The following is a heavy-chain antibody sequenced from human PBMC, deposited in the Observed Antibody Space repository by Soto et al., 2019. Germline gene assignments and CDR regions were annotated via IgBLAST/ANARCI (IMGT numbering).Heavy chain of an antibody. V-gene: IGHV3-33*01. D-gene: IGHD5-18*01. CDR1: GFTFSSYG. CDR3: ARGPPNTAMGLGTDY. J-gene: IGHJ4*02. Sequence: LRLSCAASGFTFSSYGMHWVRQAPGKGLEWVAVIWYDGSNKYYADSVKGRFTISRDNSKNTLYLQMNSLRAEDTAVYYCARGPPNTAMGLGTDYWGQGTLVTVSS. CDR2: IWYDGSNK.